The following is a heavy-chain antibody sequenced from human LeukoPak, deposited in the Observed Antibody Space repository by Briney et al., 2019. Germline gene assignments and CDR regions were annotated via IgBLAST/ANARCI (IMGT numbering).Heavy chain of an antibody. D-gene: IGHD5-24*01. CDR2: ISGSGGST. J-gene: IGHJ4*02. Sequence: SGGSLRLSCAASGFTFSSYAMSWVRQAPGKGLEWVSAISGSGGSTYYADSVKGRFTISRDNSKNTLYLQMNSLRAEDTAVYYCAKAWLQLPFPFDYWGQGTLVTVSS. CDR1: GFTFSSYA. V-gene: IGHV3-23*01. CDR3: AKAWLQLPFPFDY.